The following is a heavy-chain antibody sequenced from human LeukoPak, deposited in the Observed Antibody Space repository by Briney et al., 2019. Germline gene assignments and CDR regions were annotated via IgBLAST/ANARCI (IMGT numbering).Heavy chain of an antibody. Sequence: GGSLRLSGAAFGLSVSGNYMSWVRQAPGKGLEWVSVLYTGGTTYYAGSVRGRFTISRDGSKNTLYLQMSSLRAEDTAVYYCVRDDRGVVVFDYWGQGTLVTVPS. CDR3: VRDDRGVVVFDY. V-gene: IGHV3-53*01. J-gene: IGHJ4*02. D-gene: IGHD2-15*01. CDR2: LYTGGTT. CDR1: GLSVSGNY.